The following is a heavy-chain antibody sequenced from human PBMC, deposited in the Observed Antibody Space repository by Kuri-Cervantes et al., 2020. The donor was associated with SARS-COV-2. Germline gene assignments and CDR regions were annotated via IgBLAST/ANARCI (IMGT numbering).Heavy chain of an antibody. CDR1: GFTFSSYA. V-gene: IGHV3-64*04. CDR3: ARAENYSNHRYYYYYGMDV. CDR2: ISSNGGST. J-gene: IGHJ6*02. D-gene: IGHD4-11*01. Sequence: GGSLRLSCSASGFTFSSYAMHWVRQAPGKGLEYVSAISSNGGSTYYADSVKGRFTISRDNSKNTLYLQMNSLRAEDTAVYYCARAENYSNHRYYYYYGMDVWGQGTTVTVSS.